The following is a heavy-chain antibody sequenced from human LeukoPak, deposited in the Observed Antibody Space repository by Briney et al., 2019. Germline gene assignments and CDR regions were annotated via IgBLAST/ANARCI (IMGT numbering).Heavy chain of an antibody. CDR3: AKGGSSSWDYFDY. Sequence: GGSLRLSCAASGFTFSSYTMNWVRQAPGKGLEWVSSISSSGNYIYYADSMKGRFTISRDNSKNTLFLQMNSLRGEDTAVYYCAKGGSSSWDYFDYWGQGTPVTVSS. V-gene: IGHV3-21*01. CDR1: GFTFSSYT. CDR2: ISSSGNYI. D-gene: IGHD6-13*01. J-gene: IGHJ4*02.